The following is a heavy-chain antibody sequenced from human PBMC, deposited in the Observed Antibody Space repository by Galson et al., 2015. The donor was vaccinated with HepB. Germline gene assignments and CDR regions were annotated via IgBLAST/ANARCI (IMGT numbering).Heavy chain of an antibody. J-gene: IGHJ3*02. CDR1: GFTFSSYW. D-gene: IGHD3-10*01. CDR2: INSDGSST. Sequence: SLRLSCAASGFTFSSYWMHWVRQAPGKGLVWVSRINSDGSSTTYADSVKGRFIISRDNAKNTVYLQMNSLRAEDTAVYYCARSPGGGFDIWGQGTMVTVSS. CDR3: ARSPGGGFDI. V-gene: IGHV3-74*01.